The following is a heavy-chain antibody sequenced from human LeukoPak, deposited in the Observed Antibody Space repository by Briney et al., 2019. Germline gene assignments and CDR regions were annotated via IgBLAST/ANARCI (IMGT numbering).Heavy chain of an antibody. CDR2: IRYDGSNK. CDR1: GFTFSSYG. Sequence: GGSLRLSCAASGFTFSSYGMHWVRQAPGKGLEWVAFIRYDGSNKYYADSVKGRFTISRDNSKNTLYLQMNSLRAEDTAVYYCAKDRLSSGSYLWFDPWGQGTLVTVSS. V-gene: IGHV3-30*02. CDR3: AKDRLSSGSYLWFDP. D-gene: IGHD3-10*01. J-gene: IGHJ5*02.